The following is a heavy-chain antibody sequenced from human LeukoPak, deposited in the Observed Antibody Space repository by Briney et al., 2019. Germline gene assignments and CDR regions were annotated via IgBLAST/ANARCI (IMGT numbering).Heavy chain of an antibody. CDR3: ARSSSWSWDY. CDR1: GDSVSKNSVG. Sequence: SQTLSLTCAISGDSVSKNSVGWHWIRQSPSRGLEWLGRTYYRSKWYIDYALSVKSRITISPDTSKNQFSLQLNSVTPEDTAVYYCARSSSWSWDYWGQGTLVTVPS. J-gene: IGHJ4*02. V-gene: IGHV6-1*01. D-gene: IGHD2-15*01. CDR2: TYYRSKWYI.